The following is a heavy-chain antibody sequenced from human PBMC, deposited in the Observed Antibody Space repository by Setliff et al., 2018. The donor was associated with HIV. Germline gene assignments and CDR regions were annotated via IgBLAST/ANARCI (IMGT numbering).Heavy chain of an antibody. CDR3: ARDDHGDLFDY. Sequence: ASVKVSCKASGYTFTGYYMHWVRQAPGQGLEWMGWINPNSGGTNYEQKFQGRVTMTRDTSINTAYMELSRLRSDDTAVYYCARDDHGDLFDYWGQGTPVTVSS. CDR2: INPNSGGT. V-gene: IGHV1-2*02. CDR1: GYTFTGYY. J-gene: IGHJ4*02. D-gene: IGHD4-17*01.